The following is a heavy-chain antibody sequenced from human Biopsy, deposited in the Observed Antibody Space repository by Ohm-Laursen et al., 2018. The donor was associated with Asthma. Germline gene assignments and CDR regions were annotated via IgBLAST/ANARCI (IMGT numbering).Heavy chain of an antibody. J-gene: IGHJ6*02. CDR2: INPSGGST. CDR3: ARDGPQPRSPLIFGMDV. Sequence: GPSVKASRKASGYPVTSYYMHWVRQAPGEGLEWMGVINPSGGSTSYAQRFQDRVTLTRDASTNTVYMDLSSLRSEDTAVYYCARDGPQPRSPLIFGMDVWGQGTTVTVSS. V-gene: IGHV1-46*01. CDR1: GYPVTSYY.